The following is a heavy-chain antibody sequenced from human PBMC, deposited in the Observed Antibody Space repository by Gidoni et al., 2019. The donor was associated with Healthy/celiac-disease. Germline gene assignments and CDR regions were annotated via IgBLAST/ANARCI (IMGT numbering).Heavy chain of an antibody. CDR1: GFTFSRSA. D-gene: IGHD2-21*02. CDR3: AKDLGCGGDCYALYYYYGMDV. Sequence: QVQLVESGGGVVQPVRSLRLSCSASGFTFSRSALPVCRQAPGKGLEWVAVISYDGSNTYYADSVKGRVTISRDNSKNTLYLQMNSLRAEDTAVYYCAKDLGCGGDCYALYYYYGMDVWGQGTTVTVSS. CDR2: ISYDGSNT. V-gene: IGHV3-30*18. J-gene: IGHJ6*02.